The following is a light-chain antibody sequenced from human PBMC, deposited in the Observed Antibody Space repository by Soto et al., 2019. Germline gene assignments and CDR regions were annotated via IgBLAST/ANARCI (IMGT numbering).Light chain of an antibody. CDR1: QSISSW. J-gene: IGKJ1*01. V-gene: IGKV1-5*03. CDR3: QQYNSYSGT. CDR2: KAS. Sequence: IQMTQSPSSLSASVGDRVTITCRASQSISSWLAWYQQKPGKAPKLLIYKASSLESGVPSRFSGSGSGTEFTLTIRSLQPDDFATYYCQQYNSYSGTFGQGTKVDIK.